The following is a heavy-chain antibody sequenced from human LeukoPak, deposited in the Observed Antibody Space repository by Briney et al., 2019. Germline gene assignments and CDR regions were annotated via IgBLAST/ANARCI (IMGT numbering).Heavy chain of an antibody. J-gene: IGHJ4*02. D-gene: IGHD7-27*01. CDR1: GGTFSSYS. V-gene: IGHV1-69*05. CDR3: ARGQALTGED. Sequence: ASVKVSCKASGGTFSSYSISWLRQAPGRGLDWMGNIIPVSGTTDYAQKFQGRLTITTDESTTTTYMELRSLRSDDTAVYYCARGQALTGEDWGQGTLVTVSS. CDR2: IIPVSGTT.